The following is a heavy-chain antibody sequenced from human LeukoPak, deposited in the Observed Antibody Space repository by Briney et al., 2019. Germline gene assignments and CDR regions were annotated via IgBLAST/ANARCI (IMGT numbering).Heavy chain of an antibody. CDR3: AKAPIAVAARFDY. CDR1: GFTFDDYA. CDR2: IGWNSGSI. J-gene: IGHJ4*02. Sequence: GRSLRLSCAASGFTFDDYAMHWVRQAPGKGLEWVSGIGWNSGSIGYADSVKGRFTISRDNAKNSLYLQMNSLRAEDTALYYCAKAPIAVAARFDYWGQGTLVTVSS. D-gene: IGHD6-19*01. V-gene: IGHV3-9*01.